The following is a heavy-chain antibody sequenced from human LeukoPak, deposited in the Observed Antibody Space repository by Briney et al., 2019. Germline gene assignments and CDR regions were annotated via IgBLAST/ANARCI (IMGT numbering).Heavy chain of an antibody. V-gene: IGHV3-66*01. CDR1: GFTISSNY. Sequence: GGSLRLSCTASGFTISSNYMIWVRQAPGKGLEWVSVIYGGGSTYYADSVKGRFTISRDNSKNTLYLQMNSLRAEDTAVYYCARDSETNASGTFDFRGQGTLVTVSS. CDR2: IYGGGST. D-gene: IGHD6-13*01. J-gene: IGHJ4*02. CDR3: ARDSETNASGTFDF.